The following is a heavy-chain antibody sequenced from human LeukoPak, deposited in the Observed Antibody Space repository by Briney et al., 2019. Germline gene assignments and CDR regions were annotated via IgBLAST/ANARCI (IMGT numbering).Heavy chain of an antibody. CDR3: ARGRDDYGDSSRPFDY. V-gene: IGHV4-4*07. Sequence: SETLSLTCAVSGGSINNNYWTWIRQPAGKGLEWIGRIYSSGTTTYNPSLQSRVTMSVDTSKNQFSLRLSSVTAADTAVYYCARGRDDYGDSSRPFDYWGQGTLVTVSS. CDR1: GGSINNNY. D-gene: IGHD4-17*01. J-gene: IGHJ4*02. CDR2: IYSSGTT.